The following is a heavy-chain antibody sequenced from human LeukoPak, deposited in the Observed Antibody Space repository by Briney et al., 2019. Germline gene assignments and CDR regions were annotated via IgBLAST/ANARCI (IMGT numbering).Heavy chain of an antibody. D-gene: IGHD3-9*01. J-gene: IGHJ5*02. CDR1: GGSISSSSYY. V-gene: IGHV4-39*01. CDR3: ARLAIFYGWFDP. CDR2: IYYSGST. Sequence: SETLSLTCTVSGGSISSSSYYWGWIRQPPGKGLEWIGSIYYSGSTYYNPSLKSRVTIPVDTSKNQFSLKLSSVTAADTAVYYCARLAIFYGWFDPWGQGTLVTVSS.